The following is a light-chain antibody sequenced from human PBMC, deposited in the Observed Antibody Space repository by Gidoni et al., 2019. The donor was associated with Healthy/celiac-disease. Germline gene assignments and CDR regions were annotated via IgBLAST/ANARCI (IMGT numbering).Light chain of an antibody. V-gene: IGKV1-33*01. CDR3: QQYDNLPYT. CDR1: QDISNY. Sequence: DIQMTQSPSSLSASVGDRVTITCQASQDISNYLNWYQQKPGKAPKLLIYDASNLETGVPSRFSGSGSGTNFTFTINSLQPEDNATNYCQQYDNLPYTFGQGTKLEIK. CDR2: DAS. J-gene: IGKJ2*01.